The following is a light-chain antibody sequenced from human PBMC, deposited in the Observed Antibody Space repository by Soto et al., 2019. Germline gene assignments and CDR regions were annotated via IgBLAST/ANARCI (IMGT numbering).Light chain of an antibody. CDR1: QSVSSD. CDR3: QQYNDWPAT. V-gene: IGKV3-15*01. Sequence: EIVMTHSPDTLSVSPGERATLSCRASQSVSSDLAWYHQKPGQAPRLLIYDASTRATGIPARFSGSGSGTTFTLTISSLQSEDFAVYYCQQYNDWPATFGQGTKVEIK. CDR2: DAS. J-gene: IGKJ1*01.